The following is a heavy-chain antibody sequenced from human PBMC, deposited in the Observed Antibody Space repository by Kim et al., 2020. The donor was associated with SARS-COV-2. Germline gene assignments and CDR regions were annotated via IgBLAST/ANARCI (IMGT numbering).Heavy chain of an antibody. Sequence: SRKGRFAMSRDNAKNSLYLKMNSRRAEDTAVYYCAGLAAAGTRYYYYGMDVWGQGTTVTVSS. J-gene: IGHJ6*02. V-gene: IGHV3-21*01. D-gene: IGHD6-13*01. CDR3: AGLAAAGTRYYYYGMDV.